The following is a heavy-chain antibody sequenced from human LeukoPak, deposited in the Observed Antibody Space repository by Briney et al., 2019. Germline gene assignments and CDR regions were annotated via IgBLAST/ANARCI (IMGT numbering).Heavy chain of an antibody. CDR2: IYYSGST. J-gene: IGHJ3*02. CDR3: VRGRGRITMVRGVIRAFDM. Sequence: SETLSLTCTVSGGSLNTYYWSWIRQPPGKGLEWIGYIYYSGSTKYNPSLKSRVTMSVDTSKNQFSLKLRSVTAADTAVYYCVRGRGRITMVRGVIRAFDMWGQGTMVTVSS. V-gene: IGHV4-59*08. CDR1: GGSLNTYY. D-gene: IGHD3-10*01.